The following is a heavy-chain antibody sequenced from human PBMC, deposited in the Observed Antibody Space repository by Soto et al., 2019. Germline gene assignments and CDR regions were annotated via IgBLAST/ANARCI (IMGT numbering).Heavy chain of an antibody. J-gene: IGHJ4*02. CDR2: INPSGGST. CDR3: ARDLVFDY. Sequence: ASVKVSCKASGYTFTSYYMHWVRQAPGQGLEWMGIINPSGGSTNYAQKLQGRVTMTRDTSTSTAYMELRSLRSDDTAVYYCARDLVFDYWGQGTLVTVSS. CDR1: GYTFTSYY. D-gene: IGHD3-10*01. V-gene: IGHV1-46*01.